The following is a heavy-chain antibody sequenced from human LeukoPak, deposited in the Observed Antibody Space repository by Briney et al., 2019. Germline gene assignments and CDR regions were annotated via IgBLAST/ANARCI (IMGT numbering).Heavy chain of an antibody. D-gene: IGHD3-10*01. J-gene: IGHJ3*02. CDR1: GFTFSRYS. V-gene: IGHV4-34*08. CDR3: AKSNGYGLVDI. CDR2: INHSGST. Sequence: GSLRLSCAASGFTFSRYSMNWLRQPPGKGLEWIGEINHSGSTNYNPSLKSRVTISVDTSKNQFSLKLSSVTAADTAVYYCAKSNGYGLVDIWGQGTMVTVSS.